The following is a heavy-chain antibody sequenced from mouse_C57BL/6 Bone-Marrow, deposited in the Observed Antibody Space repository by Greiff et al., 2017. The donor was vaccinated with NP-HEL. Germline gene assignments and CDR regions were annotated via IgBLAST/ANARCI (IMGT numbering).Heavy chain of an antibody. CDR3: ARGVDGYFYWYFDV. D-gene: IGHD2-3*01. J-gene: IGHJ1*03. CDR1: GFTFSDYY. Sequence: EVMLVESGGGLVQPGGSLKLSCAASGFTFSDYYMYWVRQTPEKRLEWVAYISNGGGSTYYPDTVKGRFTISRDNAKNTLYLQMSRLKSEDTAMYYCARGVDGYFYWYFDVWGTGTTVTVSS. V-gene: IGHV5-12*01. CDR2: ISNGGGST.